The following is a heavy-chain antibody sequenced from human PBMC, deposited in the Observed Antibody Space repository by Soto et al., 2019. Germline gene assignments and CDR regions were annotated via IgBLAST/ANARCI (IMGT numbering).Heavy chain of an antibody. CDR2: IKRKTDGGTT. J-gene: IGHJ6*02. Sequence: PGGSLRLSCAASGFTFSNAWMNWVRQAPGKGLEWVGRIKRKTDGGTTDYAAPVKGRFTISRDDSKNTLYLQMNSLKTEDTAVYYCATAVASGTGVVTPYYYYYAMDVWGQGATVTVSS. CDR1: GFTFSNAW. V-gene: IGHV3-15*07. D-gene: IGHD5-18*01. CDR3: ATAVASGTGVVTPYYYYYAMDV.